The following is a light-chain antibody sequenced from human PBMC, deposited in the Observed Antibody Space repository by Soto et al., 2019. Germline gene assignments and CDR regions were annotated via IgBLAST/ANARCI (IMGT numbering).Light chain of an antibody. CDR1: SSDVGGYNY. J-gene: IGLJ2*01. CDR2: DVS. Sequence: QSVPTQPASVSGSPGQSITIACTGTSSDVGGYNYVSWYQQHPGKAPKLKIYDVSNRPSGVSNRVSGSKSANTASLTISGLQAEDESDYYCSSYTGSSTYVVFGGGTQLTVL. V-gene: IGLV2-14*01. CDR3: SSYTGSSTYVV.